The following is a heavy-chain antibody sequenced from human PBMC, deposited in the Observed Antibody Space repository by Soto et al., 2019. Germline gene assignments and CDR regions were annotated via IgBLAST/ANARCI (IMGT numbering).Heavy chain of an antibody. Sequence: PGGSLRLSCAASGFTLTTYNLNWVRQAPGKGLEWVSYINARSTYTSYADSVKGRFTVSRDDAKNSLFLQMSSLGAEDTAVYYCVRDHQGTLVTAEGFESWGQGTLVTVSS. D-gene: IGHD2-21*02. CDR3: VRDHQGTLVTAEGFES. J-gene: IGHJ4*02. CDR1: GFTLTTYN. V-gene: IGHV3-21*03. CDR2: INARSTYT.